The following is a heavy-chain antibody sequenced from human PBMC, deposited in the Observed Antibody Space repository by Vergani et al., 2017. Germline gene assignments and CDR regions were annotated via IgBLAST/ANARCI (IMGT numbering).Heavy chain of an antibody. Sequence: QVQLVESGGGLVKPGGSLRLSCAASGCTFSYYYMTWIRQAPGKGLEWISYISGSGHTKYYADSVQGRFPISRDNAKNSLYLQMNNLRVEDTAVYYCARDLLPGTLLLLAYWGQGTLISVSS. J-gene: IGHJ4*02. CDR2: ISGSGHTK. CDR1: GCTFSYYY. CDR3: ARDLLPGTLLLLAY. D-gene: IGHD1-7*01. V-gene: IGHV3-11*04.